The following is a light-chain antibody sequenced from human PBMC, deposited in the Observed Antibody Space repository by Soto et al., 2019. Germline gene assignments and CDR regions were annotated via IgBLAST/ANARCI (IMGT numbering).Light chain of an antibody. J-gene: IGKJ1*01. V-gene: IGKV3-15*01. Sequence: EIVLTHSPATLSFSAWERSTLSCRASQRITTVAWYQQKPGQAPRLLIYGLSIRAPGVPARFSVSGSGTEFTLTISSLQSEDFAVYFCQQYYDWPTFGQGTKVDNK. CDR1: QRITT. CDR2: GLS. CDR3: QQYYDWPT.